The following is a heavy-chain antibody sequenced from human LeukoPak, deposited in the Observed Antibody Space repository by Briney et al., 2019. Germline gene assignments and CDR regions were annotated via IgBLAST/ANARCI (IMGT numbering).Heavy chain of an antibody. Sequence: SETLSLTCTVSGGSIRSSYYYWGWIRQPPGKGLEWIGSIYDSGSTYYNPSLKSRVTISVDTSKNQFSLKLNSVTAADTAVYYCAKGVVVITTRSSFYYYGMDVWGQGTTVTVSS. D-gene: IGHD3-22*01. CDR1: GGSIRSSYYY. CDR3: AKGVVVITTRSSFYYYGMDV. CDR2: IYDSGST. J-gene: IGHJ6*02. V-gene: IGHV4-39*01.